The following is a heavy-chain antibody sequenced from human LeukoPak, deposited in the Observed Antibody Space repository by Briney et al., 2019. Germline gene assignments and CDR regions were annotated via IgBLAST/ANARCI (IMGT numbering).Heavy chain of an antibody. CDR2: ISGSGGST. CDR1: GFTFSSYA. V-gene: IGHV3-23*01. J-gene: IGHJ3*02. CDR3: AKDNSLLLWFRGVAFDI. D-gene: IGHD3-10*01. Sequence: GGSLRLSCAASGFTFSSYAMSWVRQAPGKGLEWVSAISGSGGSTYYADSVKGRFTISRDNSKNTLYLQMNSLRAEDTAVYYCAKDNSLLLWFRGVAFDIWGQGTMVTVSS.